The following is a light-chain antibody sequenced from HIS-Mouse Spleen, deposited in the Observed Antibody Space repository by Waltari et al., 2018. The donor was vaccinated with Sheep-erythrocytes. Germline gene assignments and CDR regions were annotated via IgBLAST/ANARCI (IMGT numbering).Light chain of an antibody. CDR1: NLGDKY. CDR3: QAWDSSTAWV. Sequence: SYELTQPPSVSVSPGQTASITCSGDNLGDKYACWYQQQPGQSPVLVIYQGSRRPSGIPGRFSGSNSGNTATLTISGTQAMDEADYYCQAWDSSTAWVFGGGTKLTVL. V-gene: IGLV3-1*01. CDR2: QGS. J-gene: IGLJ3*02.